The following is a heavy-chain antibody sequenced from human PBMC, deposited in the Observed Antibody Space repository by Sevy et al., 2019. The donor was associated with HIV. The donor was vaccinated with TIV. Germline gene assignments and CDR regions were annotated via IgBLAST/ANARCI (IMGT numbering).Heavy chain of an antibody. CDR2: ITGIGGST. V-gene: IGHV3-23*01. CDR1: GFTFSRYA. Sequence: GGSLRLSCAASGFTFSRYAMSWVRQAPGKGLEWVSAITGIGGSTYYGDPVKGRFTISRDNSKNTLYLQMNSLRAEDTAVYYCAKVGYCSSTTCYSIYYGMDVWGQGTTVTVSS. CDR3: AKVGYCSSTTCYSIYYGMDV. D-gene: IGHD2-2*02. J-gene: IGHJ6*02.